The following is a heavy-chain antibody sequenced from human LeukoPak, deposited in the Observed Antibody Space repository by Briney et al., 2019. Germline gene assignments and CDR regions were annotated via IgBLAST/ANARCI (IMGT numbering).Heavy chain of an antibody. CDR3: AITMVRDLMVGWFDP. CDR1: GFTVSSNY. V-gene: IGHV3-53*01. CDR2: IYSGGST. Sequence: GGSLRLSCAASGFTVSSNYMSWVRQAPGKGLEWVSVIYSGGSTYYADSVKGRFTISRDSSKNTLYLQMNSLRAEDTAVYYCAITMVRDLMVGWFDPWGQGTLVTVSS. D-gene: IGHD3-10*01. J-gene: IGHJ5*02.